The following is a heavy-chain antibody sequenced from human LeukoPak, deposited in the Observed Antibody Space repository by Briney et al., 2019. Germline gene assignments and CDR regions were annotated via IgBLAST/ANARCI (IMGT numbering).Heavy chain of an antibody. J-gene: IGHJ5*02. CDR3: ARDRSGGSCYPPAWGFDP. CDR1: GFTFSDYY. Sequence: GGSLRLSCAASGFTFSDYYMSWIRQAPGKGLEWVSYISSSGSTIYYADSVKGRFTISRDNAKNSLYLQMNSLRAEDTAVYYCARDRSGGSCYPPAWGFDPWGQGTLVTVSS. D-gene: IGHD2-15*01. V-gene: IGHV3-11*01. CDR2: ISSSGSTI.